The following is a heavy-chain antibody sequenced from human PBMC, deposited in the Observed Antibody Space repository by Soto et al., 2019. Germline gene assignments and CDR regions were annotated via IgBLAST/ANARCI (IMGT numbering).Heavy chain of an antibody. CDR3: TRHIVVVTATANWFDP. CDR1: GYTFTSYG. V-gene: IGHV1-18*01. Sequence: QVQLVQSGAEVKKPGASVKVSCKASGYTFTSYGISWVRQAPGQGLEWMGWISAYNGNTNYAQKLQGRVTRTKDTXPXXAVLELRSLRSAGTAVYYCTRHIVVVTATANWFDPWGQGTLVTVSS. CDR2: ISAYNGNT. J-gene: IGHJ5*02. D-gene: IGHD2-21*02.